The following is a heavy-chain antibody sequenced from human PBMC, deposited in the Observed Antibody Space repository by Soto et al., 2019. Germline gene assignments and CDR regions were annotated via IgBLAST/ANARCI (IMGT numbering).Heavy chain of an antibody. Sequence: PSETLSLTCTVSGASISYGGFSWIWIRQSPGKGLEWIGYISHLENTYLHPSFKSRLTMSIDRTRNQFSLKLSSVTAADMAVYYCARGGGYDSFDYWGQGVLVTVSS. CDR3: ARGGGYDSFDY. V-gene: IGHV4-30-2*06. J-gene: IGHJ4*02. D-gene: IGHD5-12*01. CDR1: GASISYGGFS. CDR2: ISHLENT.